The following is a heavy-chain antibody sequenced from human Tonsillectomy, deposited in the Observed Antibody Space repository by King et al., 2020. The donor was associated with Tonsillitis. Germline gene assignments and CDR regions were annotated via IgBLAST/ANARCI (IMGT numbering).Heavy chain of an antibody. Sequence: VQLQESGPGLVKPSETLSVTCTVSGGSISSYYWSWIRQPAGKGLEWIGRIYTTGSTDYNPSLKSRVTLSVDTSKNQFSLKLSSVTAADTAVYYCARTPVLEWNFDYWGKGTLVTVSS. CDR1: GGSISSYY. CDR3: ARTPVLEWNFDY. J-gene: IGHJ4*02. D-gene: IGHD3-3*01. CDR2: IYTTGST. V-gene: IGHV4-4*07.